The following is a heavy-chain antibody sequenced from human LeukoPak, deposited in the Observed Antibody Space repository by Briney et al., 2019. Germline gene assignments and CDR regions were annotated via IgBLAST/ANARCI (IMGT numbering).Heavy chain of an antibody. V-gene: IGHV3-48*03. CDR1: RFTFSSYE. CDR3: ARGVNFFDY. CDR2: ISGSGSTT. J-gene: IGHJ4*02. D-gene: IGHD1-7*01. Sequence: TGGSLRLSCAASRFTFSSYEMNWVRQAPGKGLEWVSYISGSGSTTHYADSVRGRFTISRDNAKNSLYLQVNSLRADDTAVYYCARGVNFFDYWGQGTLVTVSS.